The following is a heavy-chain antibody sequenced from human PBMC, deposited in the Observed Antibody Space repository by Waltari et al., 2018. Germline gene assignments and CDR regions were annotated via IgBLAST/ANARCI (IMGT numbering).Heavy chain of an antibody. CDR2: ISSGGSSI. D-gene: IGHD3-22*01. V-gene: IGHV3-48*03. J-gene: IGHJ2*01. CDR3: ARDDPRLLRYFDF. CDR1: GFTFSSYE. Sequence: EVQLVESGGGLVQPGGSLRLSCAASGFTFSSYEMNWVRQAPGKGLEWVSYISSGGSSIYYADSVKGRFTISRDNAKNSLYLQMNSLRAEDTAVYYCARDDPRLLRYFDFWGRGALVTVSS.